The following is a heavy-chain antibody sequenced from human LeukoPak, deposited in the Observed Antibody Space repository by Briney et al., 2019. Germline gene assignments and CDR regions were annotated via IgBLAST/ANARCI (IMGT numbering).Heavy chain of an antibody. CDR3: ARDLPFEVVTAIDI. J-gene: IGHJ3*02. D-gene: IGHD2-21*02. V-gene: IGHV1-2*02. CDR2: INPNSGVT. CDR1: GYTFTGYY. Sequence: ASVKVSCKASGYTFTGYYMHWVRQAPGQGLEWMRWINPNSGVTNYARKFQGRVTMTRDTSISTAYMELSRLRSDDTAVYYCARDLPFEVVTAIDIWAQGTMVTVSS.